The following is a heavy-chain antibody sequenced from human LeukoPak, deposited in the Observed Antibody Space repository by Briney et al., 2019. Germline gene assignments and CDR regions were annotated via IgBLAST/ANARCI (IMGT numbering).Heavy chain of an antibody. D-gene: IGHD2-15*01. CDR1: GYTFTSYG. V-gene: IGHV1-18*01. Sequence: GASVKVSCKASGYTFTSYGISWVRQAPGQGLEWMGWISAYNGNTNYAQKLQGRVTMTTGTSTSTAYMELRSLRSDDTAVYYCARDGYCSGGSCYVGGMDVWGQGTTVTVSS. CDR3: ARDGYCSGGSCYVGGMDV. J-gene: IGHJ6*02. CDR2: ISAYNGNT.